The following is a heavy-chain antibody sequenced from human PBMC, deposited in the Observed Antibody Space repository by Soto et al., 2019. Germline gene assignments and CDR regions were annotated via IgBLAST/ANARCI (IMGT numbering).Heavy chain of an antibody. V-gene: IGHV3-30-3*01. J-gene: IGHJ4*02. Sequence: GGSLRLSCAASGFTFSSYAMHWVRQAPGKGLEWVAVISYDGSNKYYADSVKGRFTISRDNSKNTLYLQMNSLRAEDTAVYYCASFDYYDSSGYDYWGQGTMVTVYS. D-gene: IGHD3-22*01. CDR1: GFTFSSYA. CDR2: ISYDGSNK. CDR3: ASFDYYDSSGYDY.